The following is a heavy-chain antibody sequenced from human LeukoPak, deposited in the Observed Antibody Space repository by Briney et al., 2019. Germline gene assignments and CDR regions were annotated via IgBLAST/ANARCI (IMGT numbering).Heavy chain of an antibody. Sequence: PSETLSLTCTISGGSIISSSHYWGWIRQPPGKGLEWIGIVTGSTLYDGSSGYNPSLNSRLTISVDTSKNQFSLRLRSVTAADTAIYFCASLAMTGAAGRGYLANWGQGTLVTVSS. CDR1: GGSIISSSHY. CDR3: ASLAMTGAAGRGYLAN. D-gene: IGHD3-9*01. CDR2: TLYDGSS. V-gene: IGHV4-39*01. J-gene: IGHJ4*02.